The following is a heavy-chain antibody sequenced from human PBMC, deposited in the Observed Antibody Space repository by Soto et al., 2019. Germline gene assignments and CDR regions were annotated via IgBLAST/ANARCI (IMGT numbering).Heavy chain of an antibody. V-gene: IGHV3-30*04. Sequence: PGGSLRLSCAASGFTFSSYAMHWVRQAPGKGLEWVALISYDGSTKYYADAVKGRFTISRDNSKNTLFLQMNSLRAEDTAVYYCARVRGSSSYYLPDFDYWGQGALVTVSS. CDR2: ISYDGSTK. CDR3: ARVRGSSSYYLPDFDY. D-gene: IGHD6-13*01. CDR1: GFTFSSYA. J-gene: IGHJ4*02.